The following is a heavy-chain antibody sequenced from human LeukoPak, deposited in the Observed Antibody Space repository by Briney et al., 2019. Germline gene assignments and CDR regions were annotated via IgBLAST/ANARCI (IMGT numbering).Heavy chain of an antibody. CDR3: ARARRYYYDSSGYYSFDY. J-gene: IGHJ4*02. Sequence: SLKVSCKASGGTFSSYAISWVRQAPGQGLEWMGGIIPIFGTANYAQKFQGRVTVTTDESTSTAYMELSSLRSEDTAVYYCARARRYYYDSSGYYSFDYWGQGTLVTVSS. D-gene: IGHD3-22*01. CDR1: GGTFSSYA. V-gene: IGHV1-69*05. CDR2: IIPIFGTA.